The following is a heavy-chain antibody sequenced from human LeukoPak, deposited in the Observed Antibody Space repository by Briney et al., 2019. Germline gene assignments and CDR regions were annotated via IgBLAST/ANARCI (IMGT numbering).Heavy chain of an antibody. D-gene: IGHD2-2*01. V-gene: IGHV1-18*01. CDR2: ISAYNGNT. CDR3: ARTLDLGYCSSTSCPHPYYFDY. Sequence: GASVKVSCKASGYTFTSYGINWVRQAPGQGLEWMGWISAYNGNTNYAQKLQGRVTMTTDTSTSTAYMELRSLRSDDTAVYYCARTLDLGYCSSTSCPHPYYFDYWGQGTLVTVSS. CDR1: GYTFTSYG. J-gene: IGHJ4*02.